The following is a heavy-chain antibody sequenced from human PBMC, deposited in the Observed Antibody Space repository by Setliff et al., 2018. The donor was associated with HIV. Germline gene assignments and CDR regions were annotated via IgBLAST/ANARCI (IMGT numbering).Heavy chain of an antibody. D-gene: IGHD2-2*01. CDR2: IYYSGGT. CDR3: ARGDAMTSLGAFDI. J-gene: IGHJ3*02. CDR1: GGSITSGGFC. V-gene: IGHV4-31*03. Sequence: PSETLSLTCTDSGGSITSGGFCWSWIRQYPQKGLEWIGYIYYSGGTYYNPSLKSRVTMSVDTSKNQFSLKLSSVTAADTAVYYCARGDAMTSLGAFDIWGQGTMVTVS.